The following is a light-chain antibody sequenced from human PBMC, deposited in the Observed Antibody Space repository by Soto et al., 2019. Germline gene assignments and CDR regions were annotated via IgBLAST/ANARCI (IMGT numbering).Light chain of an antibody. CDR1: ESIGNW. V-gene: IGKV1-5*03. CDR2: EAS. Sequence: DIQMTQSPSTLSASEGDRVTITCRASESIGNWLAWYQQKSGKAPNLLIHEASNLEDGVPSRFSGSGSGTKFTLTIASLQPDDFATYYCQQYETFSGTFGPGTKVDIK. CDR3: QQYETFSGT. J-gene: IGKJ1*01.